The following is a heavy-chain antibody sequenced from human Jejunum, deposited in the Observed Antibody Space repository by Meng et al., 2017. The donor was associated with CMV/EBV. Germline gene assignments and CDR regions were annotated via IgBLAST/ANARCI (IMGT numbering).Heavy chain of an antibody. D-gene: IGHD3-3*01. CDR1: TYV. Sequence: TYVFGCVRPAPGQGLEWVGGVIPILTSSTYAQKFQGRVTIIADKSTTTVYMEVSSLKSEDTAIYYCASGTIFGVVTPYYYGLDVWGQGTTVTVSS. V-gene: IGHV1-69*06. CDR3: ASGTIFGVVTPYYYGLDV. CDR2: VIPILTSS. J-gene: IGHJ6*02.